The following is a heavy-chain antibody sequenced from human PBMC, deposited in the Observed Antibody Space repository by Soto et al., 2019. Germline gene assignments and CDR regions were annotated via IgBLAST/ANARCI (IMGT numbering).Heavy chain of an antibody. CDR3: ARAHYDFWSGYYDFDY. V-gene: IGHV1-69*13. D-gene: IGHD3-3*01. J-gene: IGHJ4*02. CDR2: IIPIFGTA. CDR1: GGTFSSYA. Sequence: ASVKVSCKASGGTFSSYAISWVRQAPGQGLEWMGGIIPIFGTANYAQKFQGRVTITADESTSTAYMELSSLRSEDTAVYYCARAHYDFWSGYYDFDYWGQGTLVTVSS.